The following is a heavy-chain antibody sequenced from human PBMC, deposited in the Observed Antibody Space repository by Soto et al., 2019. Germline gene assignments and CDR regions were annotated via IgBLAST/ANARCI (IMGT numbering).Heavy chain of an antibody. V-gene: IGHV4-4*07. J-gene: IGHJ6*02. CDR3: ARDLRYSSSWYYYYYGMDV. D-gene: IGHD6-13*01. Sequence: QVQLQESGPGLVKPSETLSLTCTVSGGSISSYYWSWIRQPAGKGLEWIGRIYTSGSTNYNPSLKTRVTMSVDTSKNQFSLKLSSVTAADTAVYYCARDLRYSSSWYYYYYGMDVWGQGTTVTVSS. CDR1: GGSISSYY. CDR2: IYTSGST.